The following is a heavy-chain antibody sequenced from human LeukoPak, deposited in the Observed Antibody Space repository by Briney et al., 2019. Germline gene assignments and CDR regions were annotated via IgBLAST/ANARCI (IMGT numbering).Heavy chain of an antibody. D-gene: IGHD1-26*01. J-gene: IGHJ4*02. CDR1: GFTFSSYA. CDR2: ISGSGGTT. V-gene: IGHV3-23*01. CDR3: AKRPSGEWGAHFDN. Sequence: PGGSLRLSCAASGFTFSSYAMSWVRQAPGKGLEWVSVISGSGGTTKYADPVKGRFTISRDSPKNMPYLQMNSLRAEATAVYYWAKRPSGEWGAHFDNCGQRTLGTVSP.